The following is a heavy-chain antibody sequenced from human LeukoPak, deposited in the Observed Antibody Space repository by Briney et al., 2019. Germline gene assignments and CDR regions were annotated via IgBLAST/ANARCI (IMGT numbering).Heavy chain of an antibody. J-gene: IGHJ5*02. Sequence: SETLSLTCSVSGGPIISHYWSWIRQPPGKGLEWIGYIYYSGSTNYNPSLKSRVTMSVDTSKNQFSLKLSSVSAADTAVYYCARLRDWFDPWGQGTLVTVSS. V-gene: IGHV4-59*11. D-gene: IGHD5-24*01. CDR2: IYYSGST. CDR1: GGPIISHY. CDR3: ARLRDWFDP.